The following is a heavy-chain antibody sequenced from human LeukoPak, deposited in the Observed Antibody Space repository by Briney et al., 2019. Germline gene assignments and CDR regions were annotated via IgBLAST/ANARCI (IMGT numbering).Heavy chain of an antibody. CDR3: GKDGTFGKLLPIDY. CDR2: ISGSGGST. CDR1: GFTFSSYA. V-gene: IGHV3-23*01. Sequence: GGSLRLSCAASGFTFSSYAMSWVRQAPGKGLEWVSAISGSGGSTYYADSVRGRFTISRDNSKNTLYLQMNSLRAEDTAVYYCGKDGTFGKLLPIDYWGQGTLVTVSS. D-gene: IGHD3-10*01. J-gene: IGHJ4*02.